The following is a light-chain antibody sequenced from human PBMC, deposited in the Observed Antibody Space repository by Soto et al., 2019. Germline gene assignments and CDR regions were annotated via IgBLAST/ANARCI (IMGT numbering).Light chain of an antibody. Sequence: EIVLTQSPATLSLSPGERATLSCRASQSVSSYLAWYQHKPGQAPRLLIYDASNRATGIPARFSGSGSGTDFTLTSSSLEPVDFAVYYGQQRSNWPLTFGGRTKVEIK. V-gene: IGKV3-11*01. CDR2: DAS. CDR3: QQRSNWPLT. CDR1: QSVSSY. J-gene: IGKJ4*01.